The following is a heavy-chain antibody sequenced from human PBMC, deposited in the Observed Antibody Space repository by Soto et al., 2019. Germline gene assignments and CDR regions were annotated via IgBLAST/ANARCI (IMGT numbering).Heavy chain of an antibody. CDR3: ARQSITIFGVVSYYYGMDV. V-gene: IGHV4-39*01. CDR1: GGSISSSSYY. Sequence: SETLSLTCTVSGGSISSSSYYWGWIRQPPGKGLEWIGSIYYSGSTYYNPSLKSRVTISVDTSKNQFSLKLSFVTAADTAVYYCARQSITIFGVVSYYYGMDVWGQGTTVTVSS. J-gene: IGHJ6*02. CDR2: IYYSGST. D-gene: IGHD3-3*01.